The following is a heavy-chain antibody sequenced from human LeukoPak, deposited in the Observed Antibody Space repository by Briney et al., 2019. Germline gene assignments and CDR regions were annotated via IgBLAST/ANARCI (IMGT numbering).Heavy chain of an antibody. CDR1: GFTFSVSS. V-gene: IGHV3-21*01. CDR3: ASGDGDFDS. Sequence: GGSLRLSCAVSGFTFSVSSMNWVRQAPGRGLEWVSSISSSSSYIYYADSVKGRFTVSRDNAKNLVYLQMNSLRVEDTAVYYCASGDGDFDSWGQGTLVTVSS. D-gene: IGHD7-27*01. CDR2: ISSSSSYI. J-gene: IGHJ4*02.